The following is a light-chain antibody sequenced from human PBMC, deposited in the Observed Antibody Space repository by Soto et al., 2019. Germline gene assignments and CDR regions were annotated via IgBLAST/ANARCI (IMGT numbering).Light chain of an antibody. CDR3: QQYGGSPWT. CDR1: QSVSSSF. V-gene: IGKV3-20*01. J-gene: IGKJ1*01. CDR2: GAS. Sequence: EIVLTQSPGTLSLSPGERATLSCRASQSVSSSFLAWYQQKPGQSPRLLIYGASSRATGIPDRFSGSGSGTDFTLTISRLEPEDFAVYYWQQYGGSPWTFGQGTKVEI.